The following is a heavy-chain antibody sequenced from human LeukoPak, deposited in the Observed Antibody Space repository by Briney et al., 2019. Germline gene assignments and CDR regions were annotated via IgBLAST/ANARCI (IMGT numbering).Heavy chain of an antibody. Sequence: ASVKVSCKASGYTFTSYDINWVRQATGQGLEWMGWMNPNSGNTGYAQKFHGRVTMTRNTSISTAYMELSSLRSEDTAVYYCARGRYSSSWSYYYYYYMDVWGKGTTVTISS. J-gene: IGHJ6*03. V-gene: IGHV1-8*01. CDR3: ARGRYSSSWSYYYYYYMDV. D-gene: IGHD6-13*01. CDR1: GYTFTSYD. CDR2: MNPNSGNT.